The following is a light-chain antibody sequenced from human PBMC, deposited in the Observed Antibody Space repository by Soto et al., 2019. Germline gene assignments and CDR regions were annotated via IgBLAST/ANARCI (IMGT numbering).Light chain of an antibody. CDR3: QQYGSSPYT. CDR1: QTITNSY. Sequence: EIVLTQSPGTLSLSPGERVTLSCRASQTITNSYLAWYQQKPGQAPRLLIFGASNRATGIPDRFSGSGSGTDFSLTISKLEPADFAVYYCQQYGSSPYTFGQGTKLDI. J-gene: IGKJ2*01. CDR2: GAS. V-gene: IGKV3-20*01.